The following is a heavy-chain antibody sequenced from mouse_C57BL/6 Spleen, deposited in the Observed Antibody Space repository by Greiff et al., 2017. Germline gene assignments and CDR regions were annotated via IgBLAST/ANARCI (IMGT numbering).Heavy chain of an antibody. J-gene: IGHJ2*01. Sequence: QVQLQQPGAELVRPGSSVKLSCKASGYTFTSYWMDWVKQRPGQGLEWIGNIYPSDSETHYNQKFKDKATLTVDISSSTAYMQLSSLTSEDSAVYYCARGTTVVASYYFDYWGQGTTLTVSS. CDR3: ARGTTVVASYYFDY. CDR2: IYPSDSET. CDR1: GYTFTSYW. D-gene: IGHD1-1*01. V-gene: IGHV1-61*01.